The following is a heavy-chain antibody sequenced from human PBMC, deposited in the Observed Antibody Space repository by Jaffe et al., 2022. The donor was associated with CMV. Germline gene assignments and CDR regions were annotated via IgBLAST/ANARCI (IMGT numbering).Heavy chain of an antibody. CDR1: GFTFSNYA. V-gene: IGHV3-30*18. CDR2: TSYDGSNQ. D-gene: IGHD1-26*01. Sequence: QVQLVESGGGVVQPGRSLRLSCAASGFTFSNYALHWVRQAPGKGLEWVAVTSYDGSNQYYVDSVKGRFTISRDNSKDTLYLEVNSLRDEDTAVYYCAKDRWAVMGPTAYFDSWGQGTLVTVSS. J-gene: IGHJ4*02. CDR3: AKDRWAVMGPTAYFDS.